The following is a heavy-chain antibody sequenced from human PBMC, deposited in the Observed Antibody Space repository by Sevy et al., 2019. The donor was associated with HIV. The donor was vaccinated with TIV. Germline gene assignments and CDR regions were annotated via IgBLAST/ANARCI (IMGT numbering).Heavy chain of an antibody. V-gene: IGHV3-23*01. CDR2: IYGSGGAT. CDR1: GFTFISYA. CDR3: AGGRYDSSGSFDAFDI. Sequence: GGSLRLSCKPSGFTFISYAMSWVRQAPGTGLEWVSTIYGSGGATYYADSVKGRFTISRDNSKNTLYLQMNSLRIEDTAVYYCAGGRYDSSGSFDAFDIWGQGTMVTVSS. D-gene: IGHD3-22*01. J-gene: IGHJ3*02.